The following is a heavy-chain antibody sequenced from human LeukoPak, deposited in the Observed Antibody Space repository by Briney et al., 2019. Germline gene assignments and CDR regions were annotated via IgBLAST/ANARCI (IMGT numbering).Heavy chain of an antibody. Sequence: TASEILSLTCAVSGYSISSGYYWGWIRQPPGKGLEWIGSIYHSGSTYYNPSLKSRVTISVDTSKNQFSLKLSSVTAADTAVYYCARDRGVWYFDLWGRGTLVIVSS. CDR2: IYHSGST. J-gene: IGHJ2*01. D-gene: IGHD3-10*01. V-gene: IGHV4-38-2*02. CDR1: GYSISSGYY. CDR3: ARDRGVWYFDL.